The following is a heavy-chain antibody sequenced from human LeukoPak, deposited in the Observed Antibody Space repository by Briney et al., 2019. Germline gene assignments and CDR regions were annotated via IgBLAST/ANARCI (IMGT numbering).Heavy chain of an antibody. CDR1: GGSISSYY. Sequence: SETLSLTCTVSGGSISSYYWSWIRQPPGEGLEWIGYIYYSGSTNYNPSLKSRVTISVDTSKNQFSLKLSSVTAADTALYYCARWSYGDYVRYFDYWGQGTLVTVSS. CDR3: ARWSYGDYVRYFDY. V-gene: IGHV4-59*01. CDR2: IYYSGST. D-gene: IGHD4-17*01. J-gene: IGHJ4*02.